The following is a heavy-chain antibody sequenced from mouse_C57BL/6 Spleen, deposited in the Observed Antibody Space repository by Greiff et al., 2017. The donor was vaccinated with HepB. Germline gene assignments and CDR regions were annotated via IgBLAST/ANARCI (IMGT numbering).Heavy chain of an antibody. CDR2: IDPSDSYT. Sequence: VQLQQPGAELVMPGASVKLSCKASGYTFTSYWMHWVKQRPGQGLEWIGEIDPSDSYTNYTQKFKGKSTLTVDKSSSTAYMQLSSLTSEDSAVYYCARFITTVVATNYFDYWGQGTTLTVSS. CDR3: ARFITTVVATNYFDY. V-gene: IGHV1-69*01. J-gene: IGHJ2*01. CDR1: GYTFTSYW. D-gene: IGHD1-1*01.